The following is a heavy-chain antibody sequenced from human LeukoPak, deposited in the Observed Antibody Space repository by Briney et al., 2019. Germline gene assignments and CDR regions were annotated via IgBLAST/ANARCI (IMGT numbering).Heavy chain of an antibody. J-gene: IGHJ5*02. D-gene: IGHD3-3*01. CDR1: GDSISSSSYY. Sequence: SETLSLTCTVSGDSISSSSYYWGWIRQPPGKGLEWIGSIFYSGSTYYNSSLRSRVTISVDTSKNQFSLKLSSVTAADTAVYYCARYPGGIFAFDPWGQGTLVTVSS. CDR2: IFYSGST. CDR3: ARYPGGIFAFDP. V-gene: IGHV4-39*07.